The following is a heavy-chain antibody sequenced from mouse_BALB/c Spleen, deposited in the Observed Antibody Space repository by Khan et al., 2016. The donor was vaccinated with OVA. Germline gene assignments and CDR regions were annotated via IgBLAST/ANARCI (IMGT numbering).Heavy chain of an antibody. D-gene: IGHD1-1*02. V-gene: IGHV2-9*02. CDR2: IWAGGST. CDR1: GFSLSNYG. CDR3: ASAFYNDAWCAY. J-gene: IGHJ3*01. Sequence: QVQLKESGPGLVAPSQTLSITCTVSGFSLSNYGVHWVRQPPGKGLEWLGVIWAGGSTNHNSALMSRLSISKDDSKSQVFLKMNSLQTDYTTMYYCASAFYNDAWCAYWGQGTLVTVSA.